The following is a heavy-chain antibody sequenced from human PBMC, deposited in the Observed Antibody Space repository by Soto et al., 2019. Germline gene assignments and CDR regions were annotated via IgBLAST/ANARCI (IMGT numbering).Heavy chain of an antibody. CDR2: IIPILGIA. D-gene: IGHD5-18*01. CDR3: ARGPIQPYYYYYGMDV. J-gene: IGHJ6*02. Sequence: QVQLVQSGAEVKKPGSSVKVSCKASGGTFSSYTISWVRQAPGQGLEWMGRIIPILGIANYAQKFQGRVTITADKSTSTAYMELSSLRSEDTAVYYCARGPIQPYYYYYGMDVWGQGTMVTVSS. V-gene: IGHV1-69*02. CDR1: GGTFSSYT.